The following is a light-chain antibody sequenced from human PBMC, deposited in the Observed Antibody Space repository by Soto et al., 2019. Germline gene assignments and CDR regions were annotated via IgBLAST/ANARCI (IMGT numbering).Light chain of an antibody. J-gene: IGKJ1*01. V-gene: IGKV4-1*01. CDR3: QQYYSSPWT. CDR1: QSVLYRSNNKNY. CDR2: WAS. Sequence: DIVMTQSPDSLAVSLGERATINCKSSQSVLYRSNNKNYLAWYQQKPGQPPKLLIYWASTRESGVPDRFSGSGSGTDFTLTISSLQAGDVAVYYCQQYYSSPWTFGQGTKVEIK.